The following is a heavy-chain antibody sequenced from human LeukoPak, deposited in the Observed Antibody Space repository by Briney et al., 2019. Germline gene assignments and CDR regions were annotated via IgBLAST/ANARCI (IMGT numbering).Heavy chain of an antibody. D-gene: IGHD1-1*01. J-gene: IGHJ6*02. CDR1: GFTFSSYG. CDR3: AKGAGTFGYGMDV. V-gene: IGHV3-30*18. CDR2: ISYDGSNK. Sequence: PGGSLKLSCEASGFTFSSYGMPWVRQAPGKGLEWVAVISYDGSNKYYADSVKGRFTISRDNSKNTLYLQMNSLRAEDTAVYYCAKGAGTFGYGMDVWGQGTTVTVSS.